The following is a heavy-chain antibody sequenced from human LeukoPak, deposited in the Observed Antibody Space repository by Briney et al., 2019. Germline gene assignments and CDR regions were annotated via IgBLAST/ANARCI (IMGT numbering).Heavy chain of an antibody. CDR1: GYTFTSYG. CDR3: ARAPDGTWYRNWFDP. Sequence: ASVKVSCKASGYTFTSYGISWVRQAPGQGLEWMGWISAYNGNTNYAQKLQGRVTMTTDTSTSTAYMELRSLRSDDTAFYYCARAPDGTWYRNWFDPWGQGTLVTVSS. J-gene: IGHJ5*02. V-gene: IGHV1-18*01. D-gene: IGHD6-13*01. CDR2: ISAYNGNT.